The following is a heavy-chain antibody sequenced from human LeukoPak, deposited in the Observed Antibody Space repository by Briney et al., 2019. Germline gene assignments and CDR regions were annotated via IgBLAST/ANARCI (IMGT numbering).Heavy chain of an antibody. CDR2: INHSGST. CDR1: GGSFSGYY. Sequence: SETLSLTCAVYGGSFSGYYWSWIRKPPGKGLEWIGEINHSGSTNYNPSLKSRVTISVDTSKNQFSLKLSSVTAADTAVYYCAIDMVRGVKGFDYWGQGTLVTVSS. V-gene: IGHV4-34*01. CDR3: AIDMVRGVKGFDY. D-gene: IGHD3-10*01. J-gene: IGHJ4*02.